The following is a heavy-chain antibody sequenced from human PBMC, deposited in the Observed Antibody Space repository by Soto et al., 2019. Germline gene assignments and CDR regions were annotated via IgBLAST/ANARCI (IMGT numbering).Heavy chain of an antibody. CDR3: ARDLRITMARGVRDRGPDYYSYCGMHV. J-gene: IGHJ6*02. CDR2: SSSSSSTI. V-gene: IGHV3-48*02. Sequence: PGGSLRLSCAASGFTFSSYSMNWVRRAPGKGMEWVSYSSSSSSTIYYADSVKGRFTISRDNAKNSLYLQMNSLRDEDTAVYYCARDLRITMARGVRDRGPDYYSYCGMHVWGQGTTVTVSS. D-gene: IGHD3-10*01. CDR1: GFTFSSYS.